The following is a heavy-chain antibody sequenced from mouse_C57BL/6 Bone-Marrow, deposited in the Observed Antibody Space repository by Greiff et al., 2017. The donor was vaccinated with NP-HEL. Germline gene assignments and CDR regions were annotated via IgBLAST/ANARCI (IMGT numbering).Heavy chain of an antibody. V-gene: IGHV1-64*01. D-gene: IGHD1-1*01. CDR1: GYTFTSYW. CDR2: IHPNSGST. Sequence: VQLQQPGAELVKPGASVKLSCKASGYTFTSYWMHWVKQRPGQGLEWIGMIHPNSGSTNYNEKFKSKATLTVDKSSSTAYMQLSSLTSEDSAVYYCARNPEYYGSSYWYFDVWGTGTTVTVSS. CDR3: ARNPEYYGSSYWYFDV. J-gene: IGHJ1*03.